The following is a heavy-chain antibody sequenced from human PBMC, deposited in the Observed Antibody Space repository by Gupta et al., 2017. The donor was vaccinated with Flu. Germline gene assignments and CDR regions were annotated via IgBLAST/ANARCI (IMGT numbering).Heavy chain of an antibody. CDR2: ISGSGGST. J-gene: IGHJ4*02. Sequence: EVQLLESGGGLVQPGGSLRLSCAASGFTFSSYAMSWVRQAPGKGLEWVSAISGSGGSTYYADSVKGRFTISRDNSKNTLYLQMNSLRAEDTAVYYCAISVRLGELSSIYWGQGTLVTVSS. CDR3: AISVRLGELSSIY. CDR1: GFTFSSYA. V-gene: IGHV3-23*01. D-gene: IGHD3-16*02.